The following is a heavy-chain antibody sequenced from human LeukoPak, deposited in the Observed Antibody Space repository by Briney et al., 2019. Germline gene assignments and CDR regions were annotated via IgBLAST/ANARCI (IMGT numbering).Heavy chain of an antibody. CDR3: ARANIVVVPAAMWLAVAGTPYFDY. CDR2: INHSGST. D-gene: IGHD2-2*01. J-gene: IGHJ4*02. Sequence: SETLSLTCAVYGESFSGYYWSWIRQPPGKGLKWIGEINHSGSTNYNPSLKSRVTISVDTSKNQFSLKLSSVTAADTAVYYCARANIVVVPAAMWLAVAGTPYFDYWGQGTLVTVSS. CDR1: GESFSGYY. V-gene: IGHV4-34*01.